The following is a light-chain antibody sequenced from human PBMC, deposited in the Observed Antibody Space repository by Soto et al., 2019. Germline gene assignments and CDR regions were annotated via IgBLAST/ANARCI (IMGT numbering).Light chain of an antibody. CDR2: PAS. CDR1: QSLSGW. CDR3: QQYDSDSFT. Sequence: DIQMTQSPSTLSASVGDRVTITCRASQSLSGWVAWYQQKQGKAPKLLIFPASALETGVPPRFSGGGSGTVFTLSISSLQPDDFATYYCQQYDSDSFTFGQGTKLEIK. V-gene: IGKV1-5*03. J-gene: IGKJ2*01.